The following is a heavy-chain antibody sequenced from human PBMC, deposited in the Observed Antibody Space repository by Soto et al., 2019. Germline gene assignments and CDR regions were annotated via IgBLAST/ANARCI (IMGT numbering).Heavy chain of an antibody. V-gene: IGHV4-59*01. Sequence: ETLSLTCNVSGGSINSYYWSWIRQSPGKGLEWIGYVYYTGDTNYNPSLKSRVTISVDPSKSQFSLKLNSVTAADTAVYFCARLGASRTLVWGQGTMVTVSS. D-gene: IGHD7-27*01. J-gene: IGHJ3*01. CDR2: VYYTGDT. CDR1: GGSINSYY. CDR3: ARLGASRTLV.